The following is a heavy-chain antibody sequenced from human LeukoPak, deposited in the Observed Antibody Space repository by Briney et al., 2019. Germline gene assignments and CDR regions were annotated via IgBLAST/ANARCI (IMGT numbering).Heavy chain of an antibody. V-gene: IGHV3-30-3*01. Sequence: QPGGSLRLSCAASGFTFSSYAMHWVRQAPGRGLEWVAGISYDGSNKYYADSVKGRFTISRDNSKNTLYLQMNSLRAEDTAVYYCARDFSGITMVRGVIIYGYFDYWGQGTLVTVSS. J-gene: IGHJ4*02. CDR3: ARDFSGITMVRGVIIYGYFDY. D-gene: IGHD3-10*01. CDR2: ISYDGSNK. CDR1: GFTFSSYA.